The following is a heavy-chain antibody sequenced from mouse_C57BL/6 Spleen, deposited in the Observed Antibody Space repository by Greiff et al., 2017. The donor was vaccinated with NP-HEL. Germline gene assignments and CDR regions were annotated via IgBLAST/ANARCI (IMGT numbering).Heavy chain of an antibody. V-gene: IGHV1-55*01. CDR1: GYTFTSYW. CDR3: AKAGATVAPSYFDY. J-gene: IGHJ2*01. D-gene: IGHD1-1*01. CDR2: IYPGSGST. Sequence: QVQLQQSGAELVKPGASVKMSCKASGYTFTSYWITWVKQRPGQGLEWIGDIYPGSGSTNYNEKFKSKATLTVDTSSSTAYMQLSSLTSEDSAVYYCAKAGATVAPSYFDYWGQGTTLTVSS.